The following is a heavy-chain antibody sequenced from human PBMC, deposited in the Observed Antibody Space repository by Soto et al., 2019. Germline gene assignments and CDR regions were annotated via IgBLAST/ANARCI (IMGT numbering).Heavy chain of an antibody. J-gene: IGHJ1*01. CDR3: AKGHAYSGYVAPEYFQH. V-gene: IGHV3-23*01. CDR1: GFTVRDYA. Sequence: EVQLLESGGGLIQPGESLRLSCVGSGFTVRDYAMTWIRQAPGKWLEWVSRINGNGGRTYYADSVNGRFTISRDNSKTTLFLQMRGLGTEDTAEYCCAKGHAYSGYVAPEYFQHWGQGTLVTVSS. CDR2: INGNGGRT. D-gene: IGHD5-12*01.